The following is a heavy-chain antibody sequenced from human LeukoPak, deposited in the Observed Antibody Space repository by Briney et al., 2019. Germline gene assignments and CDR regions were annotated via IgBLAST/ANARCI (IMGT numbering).Heavy chain of an antibody. Sequence: SETLSLTCTVSGGSIRTGGYYWSWIRQHPGKGLEWIGYIYYSGSTYYNPSLKSRVTMSVDTSKNQFSLRLSSVTAADTAVYYCARERIAATGLIDYWGQGTLVTVSS. D-gene: IGHD6-25*01. J-gene: IGHJ4*02. V-gene: IGHV4-31*03. CDR3: ARERIAATGLIDY. CDR2: IYYSGST. CDR1: GGSIRTGGYY.